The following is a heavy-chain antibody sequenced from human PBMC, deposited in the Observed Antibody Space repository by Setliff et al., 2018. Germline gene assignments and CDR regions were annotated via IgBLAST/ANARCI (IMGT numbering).Heavy chain of an antibody. CDR1: GYTFTSYG. CDR3: ARVGVYYYDSSGYHRSPYYYYYGMDV. Sequence: GASVKVSCKASGYTFTSYGISWVRQAPGQGLEWMGWISAYNGNTNYAQKLQGRGTMTTDTSTSTAYMELRSLRSDDTAVYYCARVGVYYYDSSGYHRSPYYYYYGMDVWGQGTTVTVSS. CDR2: ISAYNGNT. V-gene: IGHV1-18*01. D-gene: IGHD3-22*01. J-gene: IGHJ6*02.